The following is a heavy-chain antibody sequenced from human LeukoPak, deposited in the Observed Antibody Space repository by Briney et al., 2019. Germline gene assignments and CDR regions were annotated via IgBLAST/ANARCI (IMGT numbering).Heavy chain of an antibody. D-gene: IGHD6-19*01. CDR2: IYYTEST. CDR1: GGSISSAGYY. CDR3: ARGQGSSGWYKPSRKAGIDY. V-gene: IGHV4-39*01. J-gene: IGHJ4*02. Sequence: SETLSLTCTVSGGSISSAGYYWGWIRQPPGKGLEWIGSIYYTESTYYNPSLKSRVTISVDTSKNQFSLRLSSVTAADTAVYYCARGQGSSGWYKPSRKAGIDYWGPGTLVTVSS.